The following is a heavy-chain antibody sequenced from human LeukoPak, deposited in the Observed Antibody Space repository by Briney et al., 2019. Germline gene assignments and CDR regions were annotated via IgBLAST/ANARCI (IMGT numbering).Heavy chain of an antibody. CDR1: GYTFSSYG. J-gene: IGHJ3*02. D-gene: IGHD2-21*02. V-gene: IGHV1-18*01. Sequence: ASVKVSCKASGYTFSSYGINWVRQAPGQGLEWMGWISVINSGNTRYAQNFQGRLTMTTDTSTTTAYMKLRSLRSDDTVVYYCSREFPFCGADCFSGVFDIWGQGTMVTVS. CDR2: ISVINSGNT. CDR3: SREFPFCGADCFSGVFDI.